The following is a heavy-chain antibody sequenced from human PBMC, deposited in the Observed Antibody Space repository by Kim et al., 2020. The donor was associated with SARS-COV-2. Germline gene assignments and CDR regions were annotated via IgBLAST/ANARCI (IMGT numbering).Heavy chain of an antibody. Sequence: RYSPSFQGQVTISADKSISTAYLQWSSLKASETAMYYCGRQVYGGNDFDYWGQGTLVTVSS. D-gene: IGHD4-17*01. J-gene: IGHJ4*02. V-gene: IGHV5-51*01. CDR3: GRQVYGGNDFDY.